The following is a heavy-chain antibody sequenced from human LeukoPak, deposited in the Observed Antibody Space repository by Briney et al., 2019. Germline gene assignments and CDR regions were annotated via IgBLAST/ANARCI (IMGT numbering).Heavy chain of an antibody. V-gene: IGHV4-31*03. CDR1: GGSISSGDYY. Sequence: PSETLSLTCTVSGGSISSGDYYWSWIRQHPGKGLEWIGYIYYSGHTYNNPSLKSRITMSVDTSKNQFSLKLSSVTAADTAVYYCARTYNSSGPSFDSWGQGTLVTVSS. D-gene: IGHD3-22*01. CDR3: ARTYNSSGPSFDS. J-gene: IGHJ5*01. CDR2: IYYSGHT.